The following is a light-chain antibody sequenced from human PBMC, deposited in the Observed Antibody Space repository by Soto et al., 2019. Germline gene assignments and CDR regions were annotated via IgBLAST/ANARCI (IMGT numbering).Light chain of an antibody. J-gene: IGKJ1*01. CDR2: GAS. V-gene: IGKV1-12*01. CDR3: QQSNSIPPWT. Sequence: DIQMTQSPSSVAASVGDRATITCRASQGVGNWLAWYQQRPGKAPRLLIYGASTLQSGVPSRFSGSGSGTDFTLTISSLQAEDFATYYCQQSNSIPPWTFGQGTKVEIK. CDR1: QGVGNW.